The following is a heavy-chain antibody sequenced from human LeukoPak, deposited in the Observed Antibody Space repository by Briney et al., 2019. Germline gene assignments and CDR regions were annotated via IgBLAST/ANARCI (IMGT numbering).Heavy chain of an antibody. J-gene: IGHJ4*02. Sequence: SETLSLTCAVSGGSFSSYYWRWIRQPPGRGLEWIGDIHYSGSTNYNPSLQSRVTISVDPSKNQFSLKLSSVPTAEPAVYYCARDPGTRSWLDWGEGTLVTVSS. CDR2: IHYSGST. D-gene: IGHD6-13*01. V-gene: IGHV4-59*12. CDR3: ARDPGTRSWLD. CDR1: GGSFSSYY.